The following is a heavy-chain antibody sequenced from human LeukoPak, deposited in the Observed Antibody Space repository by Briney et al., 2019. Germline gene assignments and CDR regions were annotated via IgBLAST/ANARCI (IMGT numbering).Heavy chain of an antibody. J-gene: IGHJ4*02. V-gene: IGHV4-30-4*08. D-gene: IGHD4-11*01. CDR2: IYYSGST. Sequence: SETLSLTCTVFGGSISNGDHYWSWIRQHPGKGLEWIGHIYYSGSTYYNPSLKSRVTISVDTSKNQFSLKLSSVTAADTAVYYCASRYDYSNYIDYWGQGTLVTVSS. CDR3: ASRYDYSNYIDY. CDR1: GGSISNGDHY.